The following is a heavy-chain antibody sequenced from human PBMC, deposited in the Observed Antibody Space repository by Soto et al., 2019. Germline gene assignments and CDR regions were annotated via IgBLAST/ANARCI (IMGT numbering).Heavy chain of an antibody. V-gene: IGHV4-30-4*01. D-gene: IGHD2-2*01. Sequence: QVQLQESGPGLVKPSQTLSLTCSVSGDSISSSDSYWSLIRQAPGKGLEWIGYINSSGRTYYKPSQKSRVSISIDTSTNQFALRLTSVTVADTAVYFCARFSTLGKNSGVDVWGQGTTVTFSS. J-gene: IGHJ6*02. CDR3: ARFSTLGKNSGVDV. CDR1: GDSISSSDSY. CDR2: INSSGRT.